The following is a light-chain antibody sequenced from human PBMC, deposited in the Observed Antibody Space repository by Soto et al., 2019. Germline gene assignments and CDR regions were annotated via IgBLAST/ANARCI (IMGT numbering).Light chain of an antibody. Sequence: EIVLTQSPAILSVSPGERATLSCRASQSISRSLAWYQQKPGQAPRLLIYGASSRATGIPDRFSGSGSGTDFTLTISRLEPEDLAVYYCQQYGSSPLWTFGQGTKVDIK. CDR3: QQYGSSPLWT. CDR1: QSISRS. J-gene: IGKJ1*01. V-gene: IGKV3-20*01. CDR2: GAS.